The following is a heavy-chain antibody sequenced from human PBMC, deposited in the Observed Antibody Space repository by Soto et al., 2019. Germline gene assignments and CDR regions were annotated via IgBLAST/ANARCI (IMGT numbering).Heavy chain of an antibody. Sequence: PGESLKISCKGSGYSFTSYWIGWVRQMPGKGLEWMGIIYPGDSDTRYSPSFQGQVTISADKSISTAYLQWSSLKASDTAMYYCARPIRDGYRSGWSDAFDIWGQGTMVTVSS. CDR2: IYPGDSDT. CDR3: ARPIRDGYRSGWSDAFDI. V-gene: IGHV5-51*01. CDR1: GYSFTSYW. J-gene: IGHJ3*02. D-gene: IGHD6-19*01.